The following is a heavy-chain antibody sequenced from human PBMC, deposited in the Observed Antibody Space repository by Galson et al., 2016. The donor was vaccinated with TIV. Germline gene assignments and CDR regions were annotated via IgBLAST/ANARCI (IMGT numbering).Heavy chain of an antibody. CDR1: GYTFTSFW. V-gene: IGHV5-51*01. CDR2: IYPRDSQT. J-gene: IGHJ4*02. CDR3: ARGELATTKILFDY. D-gene: IGHD1-1*01. Sequence: QSGAEVKKPGESLKISCKCSGYTFTSFWIGWVRQLPGRGLEWMGIIYPRDSQTRYSPSFQGQVTMSADKSISTAYLQMNSLRAEDTAMYYCARGELATTKILFDYWGQGTLVTVSS.